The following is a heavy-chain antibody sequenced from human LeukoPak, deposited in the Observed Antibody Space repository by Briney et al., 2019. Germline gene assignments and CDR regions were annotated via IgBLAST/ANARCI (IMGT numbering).Heavy chain of an antibody. J-gene: IGHJ4*02. CDR2: IYHSGST. V-gene: IGHV4-30-2*01. CDR1: GGSISSGGYY. Sequence: PSETMSLTCTVSGGSISSGGYYWSWIRQPPGKGLEWIGYIYHSGSTYYNPSLKSRVTISVDRSKNQFSLKLSSVTAADTAVYYCARYYNYANYWGQGTLVTVSS. D-gene: IGHD3-10*01. CDR3: ARYYNYANY.